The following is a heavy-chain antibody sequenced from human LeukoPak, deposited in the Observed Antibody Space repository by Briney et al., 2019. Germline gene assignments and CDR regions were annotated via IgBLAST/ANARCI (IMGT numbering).Heavy chain of an antibody. J-gene: IGHJ4*02. CDR1: GFTFSSYS. V-gene: IGHV3-21*01. D-gene: IGHD2-15*01. CDR2: ISSSSSYI. Sequence: GGSLRLSCAASGFTFSSYSMTWVRQAPGKGLEWVSSISSSSSYIYYADSVKGRFTISRDNAKNSLYLQMNSLRAEDTAVYYCAKTLAKAASDYWGQGTLVTVSS. CDR3: AKTLAKAASDY.